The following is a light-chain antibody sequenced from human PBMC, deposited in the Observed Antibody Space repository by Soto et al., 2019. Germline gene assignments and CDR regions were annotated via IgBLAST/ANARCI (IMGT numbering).Light chain of an antibody. J-gene: IGKJ3*01. CDR3: QQYDGSPLS. Sequence: EIVLTQSPDTLSLSPGARATLFCRASQTLSITSLAWYQQKPGQAPRLLIYAASTRDKGIPDRLNVSGSGTDFALTITRLEPEDCAVYYCQQYDGSPLSFGPGTKVYVK. CDR2: AAS. CDR1: QTLSITS. V-gene: IGKV3-20*01.